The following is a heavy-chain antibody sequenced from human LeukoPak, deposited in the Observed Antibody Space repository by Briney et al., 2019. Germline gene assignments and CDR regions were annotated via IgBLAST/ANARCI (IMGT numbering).Heavy chain of an antibody. D-gene: IGHD3-22*01. V-gene: IGHV1-18*01. CDR3: ARDDMFSYYYDSSGRFDY. J-gene: IGHJ4*02. Sequence: GASVKVSCKASGYTFTSYGISWVRQAPGQGLEWMGWISAYNGNTNYAQKLQGRVTMTTDTSTSTAYMELRSLRSDDTAVYYCARDDMFSYYYDSSGRFDYWGQGTLVTVSS. CDR2: ISAYNGNT. CDR1: GYTFTSYG.